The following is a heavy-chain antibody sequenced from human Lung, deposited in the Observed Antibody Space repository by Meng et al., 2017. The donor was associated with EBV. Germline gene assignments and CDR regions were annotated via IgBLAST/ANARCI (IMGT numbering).Heavy chain of an antibody. D-gene: IGHD1-7*01. J-gene: IGHJ4*02. CDR1: RNSVSSNSAA. Sequence: QPQPSCPRLVNPSPALSLTCAIARNSVSSNSAAWNWIRQSPSRGLEWLGRTYYRSKWYNDYAVSVKSRITINPDTSKNQFSLQLNSVTPEDTAVYYCASSRPLAGNWNYHYWGQGTLVTVSS. V-gene: IGHV6-1*01. CDR3: ASSRPLAGNWNYHY. CDR2: TYYRSKWYN.